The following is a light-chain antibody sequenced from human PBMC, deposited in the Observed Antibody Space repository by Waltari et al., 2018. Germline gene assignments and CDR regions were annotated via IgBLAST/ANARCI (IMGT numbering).Light chain of an antibody. V-gene: IGLV2-14*02. CDR3: CSYTSSSTPRL. CDR2: AAT. Sequence: QSALTQPASVSGSPGQSITISCTWASSDVGRYNLVSWYQQPPGKAPKLIIYAATKRPSGVSDRFAGSKSRCPASLTIPGLQADDEADYYCCSYTSSSTPRLFGGGTKLTVL. J-gene: IGLJ3*02. CDR1: SSDVGRYNL.